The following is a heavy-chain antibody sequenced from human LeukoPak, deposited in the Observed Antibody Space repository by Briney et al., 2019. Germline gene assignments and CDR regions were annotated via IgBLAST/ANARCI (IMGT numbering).Heavy chain of an antibody. CDR1: GFTVSSNY. V-gene: IGHV3-66*01. J-gene: IGHJ4*02. Sequence: PGGSLRLSCAASGFTVSSNYMSWVRQAPGKGLEWDSVIYSGGSTYYADSVKGRFTISRDNSKNTLYLQMNSLRAEDTAVYYCARETYYYDSSGYFDYWGQGTLVSVSS. CDR3: ARETYYYDSSGYFDY. D-gene: IGHD3-22*01. CDR2: IYSGGST.